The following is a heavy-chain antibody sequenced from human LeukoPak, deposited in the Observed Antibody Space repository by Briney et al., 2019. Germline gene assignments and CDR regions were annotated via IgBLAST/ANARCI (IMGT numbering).Heavy chain of an antibody. CDR2: ISGSGGTT. CDR3: AKFRARGAFDI. CDR1: GFTFSNYW. J-gene: IGHJ3*02. Sequence: GGSLRLSCAASGFTFSNYWMNWVRQAPGKGLEWVSSISGSGGTTFYADSVKGRFTISRDNSKNTLYLQMNSLSPADTAVYYCAKFRARGAFDIWGQGTMVTVSS. V-gene: IGHV3-23*01.